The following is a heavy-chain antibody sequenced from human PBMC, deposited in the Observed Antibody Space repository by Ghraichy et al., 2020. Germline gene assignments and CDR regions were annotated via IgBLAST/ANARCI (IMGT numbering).Heavy chain of an antibody. CDR3: ARYGDSSGYSLDY. D-gene: IGHD3-22*01. J-gene: IGHJ4*02. Sequence: LSLTCAASGFTFSTYSMNWVRQAPGKGLEWVSYISSSSSTIHYADSVKGRFTISRDNARNSLYLQMNSLRAEDTAVYYCARYGDSSGYSLDYWGQGTLVTVSS. CDR2: ISSSSSTI. V-gene: IGHV3-48*04. CDR1: GFTFSTYS.